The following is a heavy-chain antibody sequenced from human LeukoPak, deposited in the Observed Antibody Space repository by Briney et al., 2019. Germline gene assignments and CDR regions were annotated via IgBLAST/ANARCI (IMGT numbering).Heavy chain of an antibody. CDR1: GFTFSSYA. J-gene: IGHJ4*02. V-gene: IGHV3-30-3*01. Sequence: GGSLRLSCAASGFTFSSYATHWVRQAPGKGLEWVAVISHDGSNKYYADSVKGRFTISRDNSKNTLYLQMNSLRAEDTAVYYCARDTWALKRGYSYGYVGYFDYWGQGTLVTVSS. D-gene: IGHD5-18*01. CDR3: ARDTWALKRGYSYGYVGYFDY. CDR2: ISHDGSNK.